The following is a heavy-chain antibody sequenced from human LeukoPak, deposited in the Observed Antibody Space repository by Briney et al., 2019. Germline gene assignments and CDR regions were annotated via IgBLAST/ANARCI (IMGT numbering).Heavy chain of an antibody. V-gene: IGHV3-66*01. CDR1: GFTVSSNY. Sequence: GGSLRLSCAVSGFTVSSNYMSWVRQAPGKGLEWVSVIYSGGSTYYPDSVKGRFTISRDNSKNTLYLQMNSLRAEDTAVYYCYSMIVVEIRVINDYWGQGTLVPVSS. J-gene: IGHJ4*02. CDR3: YSMIVVEIRVINDY. D-gene: IGHD3-22*01. CDR2: IYSGGST.